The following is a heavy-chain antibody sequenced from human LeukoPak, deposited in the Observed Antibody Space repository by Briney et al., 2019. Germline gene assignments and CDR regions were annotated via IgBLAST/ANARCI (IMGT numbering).Heavy chain of an antibody. V-gene: IGHV4-30-4*01. J-gene: IGHJ6*02. Sequence: SETLSLTCTVSGGSISSGDYYWSWIRQPPGKGLEWIGYIYYSGSTYHNPSLKSRVTISVDTSKNQFSLKLSSVTAADTAMYYCARVRPPRGMDVRGQGTTVTVSS. CDR1: GGSISSGDYY. CDR3: ARVRPPRGMDV. CDR2: IYYSGST.